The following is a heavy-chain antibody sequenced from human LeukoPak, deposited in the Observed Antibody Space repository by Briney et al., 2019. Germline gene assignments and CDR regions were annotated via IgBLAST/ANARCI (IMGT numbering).Heavy chain of an antibody. CDR1: GFTFSSYG. CDR2: ISYDGSNK. Sequence: GGSLRLSCAASGFTFSSYGMHWDRQAPGKGLEWVAVISYDGSNKYYADSVKGRFTISRDSSKNTLFLHMNSLRVEDTAIYYCAKDRTVGASYWYFDLWGRGTLVTVSS. D-gene: IGHD1-26*01. V-gene: IGHV3-30*18. J-gene: IGHJ2*01. CDR3: AKDRTVGASYWYFDL.